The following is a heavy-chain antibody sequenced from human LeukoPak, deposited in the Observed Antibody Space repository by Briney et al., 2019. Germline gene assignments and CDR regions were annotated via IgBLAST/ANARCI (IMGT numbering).Heavy chain of an antibody. CDR3: ARGGGSSWYNYYGMDV. J-gene: IGHJ6*04. CDR2: INHSGST. CDR1: GGSFGGYY. Sequence: PSETLSLTCAVYGGSFGGYYWSWIRQPPGKGLEWIGEINHSGSTNYNPSLKSRVTISVDTSKNQFFLKLSSVTAADTAMYYCARGGGSSWYNYYGMDVWGKGTTVTVSS. D-gene: IGHD6-13*01. V-gene: IGHV4-34*01.